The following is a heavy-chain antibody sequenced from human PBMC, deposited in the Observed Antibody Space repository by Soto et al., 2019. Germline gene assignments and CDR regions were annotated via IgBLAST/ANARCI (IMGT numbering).Heavy chain of an antibody. D-gene: IGHD2-15*01. J-gene: IGHJ6*02. Sequence: QVQLVQSGAEVKKPGASVKVSCKASGYTFTSYGISWVRQATGQGLEWMGWMNPNSGNTGYAQKFQGRVTMTRNTSISTAYMELSSLRSEDTAVYYCARSEGGSGHLGYYYGMDVWGQGTTVTVSS. CDR1: GYTFTSYG. CDR3: ARSEGGSGHLGYYYGMDV. V-gene: IGHV1-8*02. CDR2: MNPNSGNT.